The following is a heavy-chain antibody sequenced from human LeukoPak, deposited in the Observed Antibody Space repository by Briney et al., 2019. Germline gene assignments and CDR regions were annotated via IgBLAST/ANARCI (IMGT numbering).Heavy chain of an antibody. CDR1: GFTFSSYS. J-gene: IGHJ4*02. Sequence: PGESLRLTCAASGFTFSSYSLNWVRQAPGKGLEWVSSISSSGNYIYYADSVKGRFTISRDNAKNSLYLQMNSLRAEDTAVYYCARARIAVASHFDYWGQGTLVTVSS. CDR2: ISSSGNYI. D-gene: IGHD6-19*01. CDR3: ARARIAVASHFDY. V-gene: IGHV3-21*04.